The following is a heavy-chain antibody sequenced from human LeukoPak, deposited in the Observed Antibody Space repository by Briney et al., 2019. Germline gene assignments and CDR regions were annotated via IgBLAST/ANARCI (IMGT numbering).Heavy chain of an antibody. CDR2: IYYSGST. J-gene: IGHJ4*02. Sequence: PSETLSLTCTVSGGSISSYYWSWIRQPPGKGLEWIGYIYYSGSTNYIPSLKSRVTISVDTSKNQFSLKLSSVTAADTAVYYCARGGIRGALFDYWGQGTLVTVSS. CDR3: ARGGIRGALFDY. D-gene: IGHD6-13*01. V-gene: IGHV4-59*08. CDR1: GGSISSYY.